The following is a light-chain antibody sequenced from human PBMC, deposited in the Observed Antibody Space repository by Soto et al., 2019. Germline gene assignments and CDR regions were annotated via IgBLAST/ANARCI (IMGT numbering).Light chain of an antibody. CDR3: QQYGSSPRT. CDR1: QSVSSSY. Sequence: EIVLTQSPGTLSLSPGERATLSSRASQSVSSSYLAWYQQKVGRPPRILIYGASSRATGIPDRFSGSGSGTDFTLTITRLEPEDFSVYYCQQYGSSPRTFGQGTRLEIK. CDR2: GAS. J-gene: IGKJ5*01. V-gene: IGKV3-20*01.